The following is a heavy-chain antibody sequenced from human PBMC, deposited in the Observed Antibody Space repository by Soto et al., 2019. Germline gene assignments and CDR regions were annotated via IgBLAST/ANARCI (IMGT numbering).Heavy chain of an antibody. CDR1: GGTFSSYA. CDR3: AASPPSGIAAAGITPALFDY. V-gene: IGHV1-69*13. J-gene: IGHJ4*02. CDR2: IIPIFGTA. D-gene: IGHD6-13*01. Sequence: ASVKVSCKASGGTFSSYAISWVRQAPGQGLEWMGGIIPIFGTANYAQKFQGRVTITADESTSTAYMELSSLRSEDTAVYYCAASPPSGIAAAGITPALFDYWGQGTLVTVSS.